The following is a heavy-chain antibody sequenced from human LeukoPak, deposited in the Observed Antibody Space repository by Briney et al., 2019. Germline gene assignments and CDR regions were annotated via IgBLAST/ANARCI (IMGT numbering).Heavy chain of an antibody. J-gene: IGHJ5*02. V-gene: IGHV1-2*02. CDR2: INPNSGGT. CDR1: GYTFTGYY. D-gene: IGHD6-19*01. Sequence: GASVKVSCKASGYTFTGYYMHWVRQAPGQGLEWMGWINPNSGGTNYAQKFQGGVTMTRDTSISTAYMELSRLRSDDTAVYYCARDRLRIAVAGTWFDPWGQGTLVTVSS. CDR3: ARDRLRIAVAGTWFDP.